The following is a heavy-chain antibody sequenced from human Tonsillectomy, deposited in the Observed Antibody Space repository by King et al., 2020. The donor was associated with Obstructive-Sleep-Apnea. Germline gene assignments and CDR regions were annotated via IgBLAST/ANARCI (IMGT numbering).Heavy chain of an antibody. D-gene: IGHD5-12*01. J-gene: IGHJ4*02. CDR1: GGSFSEYY. CDR2: INHIGCT. Sequence: VQLQQWGEGLLKPSETLSLTCAVYGGSFSEYYWTWIRQPPGKGLEWIGEINHIGCTNYNPSLKSRVTVSVDTSMNQFSLKLSSVTAADTAVYYCARSIVPTILFDYWGQGTLVTVSS. V-gene: IGHV4-34*01. CDR3: ARSIVPTILFDY.